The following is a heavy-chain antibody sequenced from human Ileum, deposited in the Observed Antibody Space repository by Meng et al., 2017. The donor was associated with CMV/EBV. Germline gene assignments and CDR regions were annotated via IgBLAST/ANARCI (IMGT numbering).Heavy chain of an antibody. CDR3: ARDLGRYFYDSNAYYDY. D-gene: IGHD3-22*01. CDR1: FPFSSYW. J-gene: IGHJ4*02. V-gene: IGHV3-74*01. CDR2: INSDGGTT. Sequence: FPFSSYWMHWVRQAPGKGLVWVSLINSDGGTTNYADSVEGRFTISRDNAKNTLYLHMNSLRAEDTAVYYYARDLGRYFYDSNAYYDYWGQGTLVTVSS.